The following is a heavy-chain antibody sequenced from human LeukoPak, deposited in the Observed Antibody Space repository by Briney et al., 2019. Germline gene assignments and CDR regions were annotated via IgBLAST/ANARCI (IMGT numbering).Heavy chain of an antibody. Sequence: SETLSLTCTVSGGSISSYYWSWIRQPPGKGLEWIGYIYYSGSTNYNPSLKSRVTISVDTSKNQFSLKLSSVTAADTAVYYCARVRYSGYGSDFDYWGQGTLVTVSS. CDR3: ARVRYSGYGSDFDY. D-gene: IGHD5-12*01. V-gene: IGHV4-59*01. J-gene: IGHJ4*02. CDR2: IYYSGST. CDR1: GGSISSYY.